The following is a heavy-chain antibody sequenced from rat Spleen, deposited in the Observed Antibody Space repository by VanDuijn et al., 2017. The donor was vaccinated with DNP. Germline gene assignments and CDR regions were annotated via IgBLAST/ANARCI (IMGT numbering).Heavy chain of an antibody. V-gene: IGHV5-17*01. CDR3: ARHATGIGYFDY. CDR2: IIYDGSST. D-gene: IGHD1-7*01. Sequence: EVQLVESGGGLVQPGRSLKFSCAASGFTFSDYAMAWVRQAPKKGLEWVATIIYDGSSTYYRDSVKGRFTISRDNAKSTLYLQMDSLRSEDTATYYCARHATGIGYFDYWGQGVMVTVSS. CDR1: GFTFSDYA. J-gene: IGHJ2*01.